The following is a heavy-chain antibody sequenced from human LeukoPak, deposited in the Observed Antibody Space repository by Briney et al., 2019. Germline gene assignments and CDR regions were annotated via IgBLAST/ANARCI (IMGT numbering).Heavy chain of an antibody. CDR1: GFTFDDYA. CDR2: ISWNSGSI. CDR3: ARDSPDTGHGDY. V-gene: IGHV3-9*01. D-gene: IGHD5-18*01. J-gene: IGHJ4*02. Sequence: GGSLRLSCAASGFTFDDYAMHWVRQAPGKGLEWVSGISWNSGSIGYADSVKGRFTISRDNAKNSLYLQMNSLRAEDTAVYYCARDSPDTGHGDYWGQGTLVTVSS.